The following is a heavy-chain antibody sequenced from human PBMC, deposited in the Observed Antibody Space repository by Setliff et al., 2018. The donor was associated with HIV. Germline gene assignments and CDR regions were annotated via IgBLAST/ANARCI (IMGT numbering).Heavy chain of an antibody. V-gene: IGHV3-7*01. Sequence: PGESLKISCAASGFTFSGYWMSWVRQAPGKGLEWVANINQDGGETYYKDSVKGRLAISRDNANNSLHLQMNSLRVEDTAIYYCARAAPRAGAAPLAYDYWGQGTLVTVSS. CDR3: ARAAPRAGAAPLAYDY. CDR1: GFTFSGYW. J-gene: IGHJ4*02. CDR2: INQDGGET. D-gene: IGHD1-26*01.